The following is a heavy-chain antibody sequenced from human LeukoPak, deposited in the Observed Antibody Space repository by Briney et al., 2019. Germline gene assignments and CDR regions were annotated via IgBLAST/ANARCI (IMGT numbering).Heavy chain of an antibody. CDR2: ISSSSSYI. V-gene: IGHV3-21*01. Sequence: PGGSLRLSCAASGFSFSNYEMNWVRQAPGKGLEWVSFISSSSSYIYYADSVKGRFTISRDNAENSLYLQMNSLRVEDTAVYYCARGPHLALDTDDAFDIWGQGTMVTVSS. CDR3: ARGPHLALDTDDAFDI. CDR1: GFSFSNYE. J-gene: IGHJ3*02. D-gene: IGHD5-18*01.